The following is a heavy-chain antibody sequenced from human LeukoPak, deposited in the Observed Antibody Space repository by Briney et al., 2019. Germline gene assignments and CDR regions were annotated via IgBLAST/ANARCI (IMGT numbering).Heavy chain of an antibody. CDR2: MNPNSGNT. V-gene: IGHV1-8*03. D-gene: IGHD5-12*01. Sequence: ASVKVSCKASGYTFTSYYMHWVRQAPGQGLEWMGWMNPNSGNTGYAQKFQGRVTITRNTSISTAYMELSSLRSEDTAVYYCAVGYSGYDLNAFDIWGQGTMVTVSS. CDR1: GYTFTSYY. J-gene: IGHJ3*02. CDR3: AVGYSGYDLNAFDI.